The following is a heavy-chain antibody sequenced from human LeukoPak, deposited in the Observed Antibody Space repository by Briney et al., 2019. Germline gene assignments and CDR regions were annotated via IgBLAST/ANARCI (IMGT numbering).Heavy chain of an antibody. V-gene: IGHV3-48*03. CDR1: GFTFSSYE. Sequence: GGSLRLSCAASGFTFSSYEMNWVRQAPGKGLEWVSYISSSGSTIYYADSVKGRFTISRDNAKNSLYLQMNSLRAEDQAVYYCARANGGSFDIWGQGTMVTVSS. CDR3: ARANGGSFDI. D-gene: IGHD4-23*01. J-gene: IGHJ3*02. CDR2: ISSSGSTI.